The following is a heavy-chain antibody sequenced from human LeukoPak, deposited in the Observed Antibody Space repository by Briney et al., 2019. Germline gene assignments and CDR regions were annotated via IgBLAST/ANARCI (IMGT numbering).Heavy chain of an antibody. Sequence: QPGGSLRLSCAASGFTFSSYWMNWVRQAPGKGLVWVSRINEDGSTTNYADSVKGRSTIFRDNAKNTLYLQMNSLRAEDTSVYYCVRDLGGRSGHWGQGTLVTVSS. D-gene: IGHD1-26*01. CDR3: VRDLGGRSGH. CDR1: GFTFSSYW. V-gene: IGHV3-74*01. J-gene: IGHJ4*02. CDR2: INEDGSTT.